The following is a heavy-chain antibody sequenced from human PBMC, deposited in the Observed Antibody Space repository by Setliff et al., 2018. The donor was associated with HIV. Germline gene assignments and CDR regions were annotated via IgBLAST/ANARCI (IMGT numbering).Heavy chain of an antibody. CDR2: IRYDGSNK. V-gene: IGHV3-30*02. D-gene: IGHD1-1*01. CDR1: GFTFSSYG. J-gene: IGHJ4*02. Sequence: PGGSLRLSCAASGFTFSSYGMHWVRQAPGKGLEWVAFIRYDGSNKYYAGSVRGRFTISRDNSKNTLYLQMDGLRAEDTAVYYCAKDFLNSRPYYFDYWGQGTLVTVSS. CDR3: AKDFLNSRPYYFDY.